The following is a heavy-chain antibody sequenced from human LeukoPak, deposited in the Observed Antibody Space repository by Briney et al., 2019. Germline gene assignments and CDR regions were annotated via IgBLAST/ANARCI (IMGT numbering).Heavy chain of an antibody. CDR2: IWYDGSNK. CDR1: GFTFSSYG. Sequence: GGSLRLSCAASGFTFSSYGMHWVRQAPGKGLEWVAVIWYDGSNKYYADSVKGRFTISRDNSKDTLYLQMNSLRAEDTVVYYCARDIVATYYYYGMDVWGKGTTVTVSS. V-gene: IGHV3-33*01. J-gene: IGHJ6*04. D-gene: IGHD5-12*01. CDR3: ARDIVATYYYYGMDV.